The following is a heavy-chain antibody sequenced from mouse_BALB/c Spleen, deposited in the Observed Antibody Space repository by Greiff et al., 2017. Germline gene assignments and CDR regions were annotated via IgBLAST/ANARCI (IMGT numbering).Heavy chain of an antibody. V-gene: IGHV1-20*02. CDR2: INPYNGDT. Sequence: EVQLVESGPELVKPGASVKISCKASGYTFTDYNMNWVMQSHGKSLEWIGRINPYNGDTFYNQKFKGKATLTVDKSSSTAHMELRSLASEDSAVYYCAREGGYSPLFAYWGQGTLVTVSA. CDR1: GYTFTDYN. CDR3: AREGGYSPLFAY. J-gene: IGHJ3*01. D-gene: IGHD2-2*01.